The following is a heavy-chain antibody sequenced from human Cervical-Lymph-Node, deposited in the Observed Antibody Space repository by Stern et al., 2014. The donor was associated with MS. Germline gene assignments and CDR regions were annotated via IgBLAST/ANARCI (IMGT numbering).Heavy chain of an antibody. V-gene: IGHV1-69*01. J-gene: IGHJ4*02. CDR1: GGTFSNYA. CDR2: IMPIFGTA. D-gene: IGHD6-19*01. CDR3: ASLLGRIAVASVDY. Sequence: QVQLVQSGAEVKKPGSSVKVSCKASGGTFSNYAISWVRQAPGQGLEWMGWIMPIFGTANYAQKFQGRVTITADAPTSTAYMELSSLRSEDTAVYFCASLLGRIAVASVDYWGQGTLVTVSS.